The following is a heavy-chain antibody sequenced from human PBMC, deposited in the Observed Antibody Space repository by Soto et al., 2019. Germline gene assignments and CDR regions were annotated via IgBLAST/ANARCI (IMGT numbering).Heavy chain of an antibody. CDR3: ARTYYYDSSGYLPFDY. J-gene: IGHJ4*02. Sequence: ASVKVSCKASGYTFTSYYMHWLRQAPGQGLEWMGIINPSGGSTSYAQKFQGRVTITADESTSTAYMELSSLRSEDTAVYYCARTYYYDSSGYLPFDYWGQGTLVTVSS. V-gene: IGHV1-46*01. CDR2: INPSGGST. D-gene: IGHD3-22*01. CDR1: GYTFTSYY.